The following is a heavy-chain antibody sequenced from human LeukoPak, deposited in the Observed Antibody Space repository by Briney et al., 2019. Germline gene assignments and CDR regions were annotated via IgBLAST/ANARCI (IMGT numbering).Heavy chain of an antibody. CDR2: IYYSGST. J-gene: IGHJ6*03. CDR3: AATPLSSSWYGYYYYMDV. D-gene: IGHD6-13*01. CDR1: GGSISSYY. Sequence: SETLSLTCTVSGGSISSYYWSWIRQSPGKGLEWIGYIYYSGSTNYNPSLKSRVTISVDTSKNQFPLKLSSVTAADTAVYYCAATPLSSSWYGYYYYMDVWGKGTTVTISS. V-gene: IGHV4-59*01.